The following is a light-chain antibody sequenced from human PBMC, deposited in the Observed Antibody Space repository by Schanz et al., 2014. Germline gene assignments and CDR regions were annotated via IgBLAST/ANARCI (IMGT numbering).Light chain of an antibody. CDR1: QRVSSSY. V-gene: IGKV3-20*01. J-gene: IGKJ3*01. CDR3: QQYGTSPFT. Sequence: EIVLTQSPGTLSLSPGEGATLSCRASQRVSSSYLAWYQQKPGQAPRLLIYGASSRATGIPDRFSGSGSGTDFTLTISRLEPEDFAVYYCQQYGTSPFTFGPGTKVDIK. CDR2: GAS.